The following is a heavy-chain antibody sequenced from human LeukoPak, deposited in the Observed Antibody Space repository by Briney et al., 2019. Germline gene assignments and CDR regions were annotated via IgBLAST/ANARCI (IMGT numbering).Heavy chain of an antibody. Sequence: GGSLRLSCAASGFTVGSTYMSWVRQAPGKGLEWVSVIYSGGSTYYADSVKGRFTISRGHSKNTLYLHMNSLRAEDTAVYYCARAPEYDSSGYHFDYWGQGTLVTVSS. CDR2: IYSGGST. V-gene: IGHV3-53*01. CDR3: ARAPEYDSSGYHFDY. D-gene: IGHD3-22*01. CDR1: GFTVGSTY. J-gene: IGHJ4*02.